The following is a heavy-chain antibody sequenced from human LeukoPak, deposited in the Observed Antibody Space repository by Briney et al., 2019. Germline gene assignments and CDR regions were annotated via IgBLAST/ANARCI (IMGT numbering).Heavy chain of an antibody. CDR3: ARDDSRGCSSTSCYPWLDP. J-gene: IGHJ5*02. D-gene: IGHD2-2*01. V-gene: IGHV1-69*04. CDR2: IIPILGIA. CDR1: GGTFSSYA. Sequence: ASVNVSCKASGGTFSSYAISWVRQAPGQGLEWMGRIIPILGIANYAQKFQGRVTITADKSTSTAYMELSSLRSEDTAVYYCARDDSRGCSSTSCYPWLDPWGQGTLVTVSS.